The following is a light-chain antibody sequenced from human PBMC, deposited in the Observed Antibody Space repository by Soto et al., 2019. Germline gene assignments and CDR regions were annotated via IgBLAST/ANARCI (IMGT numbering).Light chain of an antibody. V-gene: IGLV4-69*01. Sequence: QSVLTQSPSASASLGASVKLTCTLSSGHSSYAIAWHQQQPEKGPRYLMKLNSDGSHSKGDGIPDRFSGSSSGAERYLTISSLQSEDEADYSCQTWGTGILVFGGGTKVTVL. J-gene: IGLJ3*02. CDR1: SGHSSYA. CDR3: QTWGTGILV. CDR2: LNSDGSH.